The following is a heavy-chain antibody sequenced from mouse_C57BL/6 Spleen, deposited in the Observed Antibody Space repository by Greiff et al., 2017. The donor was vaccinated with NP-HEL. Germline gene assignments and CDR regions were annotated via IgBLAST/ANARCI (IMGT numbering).Heavy chain of an antibody. CDR1: GYAFSSSW. Sequence: VKLMESGPELVKPGASVKISCKASGYAFSSSWMNWVKQRPGKGLEWIGRIYPGDGDTNYNGKFKGKATLTADKSSSTAYMQLSSLTSEDSAVYFCARGGSKDYYAMDYWGQGTSVTVSS. V-gene: IGHV1-82*01. CDR3: ARGGSKDYYAMDY. D-gene: IGHD2-5*01. J-gene: IGHJ4*01. CDR2: IYPGDGDT.